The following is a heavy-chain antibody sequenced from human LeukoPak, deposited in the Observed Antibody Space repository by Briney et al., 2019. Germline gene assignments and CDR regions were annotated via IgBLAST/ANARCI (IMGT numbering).Heavy chain of an antibody. CDR3: ASGWLAETTVVTPYNY. J-gene: IGHJ4*02. CDR1: GGAFSSYD. V-gene: IGHV1-69*01. D-gene: IGHD4-23*01. CDR2: ITPIFGTA. Sequence: SVKVSCKTSGGAFSSYDISWLRQAPGQGLEWMGGITPIFGTANYAQKFQGRVTITAVESMSTAYMELSSLRSEDTAVYYCASGWLAETTVVTPYNYWGQGTLVTVSS.